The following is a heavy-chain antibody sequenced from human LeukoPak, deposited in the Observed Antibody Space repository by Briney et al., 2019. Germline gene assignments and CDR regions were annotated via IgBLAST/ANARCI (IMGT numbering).Heavy chain of an antibody. V-gene: IGHV4-34*01. CDR3: ASRPIVVVVAATDQPTKYYFDY. CDR2: INHSGGT. CDR1: GGSFSGYY. D-gene: IGHD2-15*01. J-gene: IGHJ4*02. Sequence: SETLSLTCAVYGGSFSGYYWSWIRQPPGKGLEWIGEINHSGGTNYNPSLKSRVTISVDTSKNQFSLKLSSVTAADTAVYYCASRPIVVVVAATDQPTKYYFDYWGQGTLVTVSS.